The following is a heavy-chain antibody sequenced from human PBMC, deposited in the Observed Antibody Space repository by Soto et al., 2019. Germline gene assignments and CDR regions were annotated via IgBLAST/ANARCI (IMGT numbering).Heavy chain of an antibody. J-gene: IGHJ4*02. V-gene: IGHV3-72*01. CDR2: VRNISYSYTT. CDR3: VRVDKQLATTFFDH. D-gene: IGHD1-1*01. CDR1: GYVFSDHY. Sequence: PGGSLRLSCAASGYVFSDHYIYWVRQGPVNGLEFVGRVRNISYSYTTEYSASVKGIFTISIDYSNNSAYLQINSLKIEDTAVYYCVRVDKQLATTFFDHWGQGNLLTVSS.